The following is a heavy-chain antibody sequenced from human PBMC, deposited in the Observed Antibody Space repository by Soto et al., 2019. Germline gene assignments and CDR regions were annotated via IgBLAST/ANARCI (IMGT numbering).Heavy chain of an antibody. Sequence: GASVKVSCKASVYTFTSYAIQWVRQAPGQRLEWMGWINAGNGNTKYSQKFQGRVTITRDTSASTAYMELSSLRSEDTAVYYCARSIVVVTALDYWGQGTLVTVSS. CDR1: VYTFTSYA. D-gene: IGHD2-21*02. CDR3: ARSIVVVTALDY. J-gene: IGHJ4*02. V-gene: IGHV1-3*01. CDR2: INAGNGNT.